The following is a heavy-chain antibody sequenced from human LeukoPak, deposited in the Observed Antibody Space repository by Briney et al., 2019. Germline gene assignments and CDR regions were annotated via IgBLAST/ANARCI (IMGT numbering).Heavy chain of an antibody. D-gene: IGHD3-22*01. CDR3: AKSPYYYDSSGQLGTKDNWVEP. CDR1: GFTFSIYA. V-gene: IGHV3-23*01. J-gene: IGHJ5*02. CDR2: ISGSGGST. Sequence: GGSLRLSCAASGFTFSIYAMSWVRQAPGKGLEWVSAISGSGGSTYYADSVKGRFTISRENSKNTLYLQMNSLRAEDTAVYYCAKSPYYYDSSGQLGTKDNWVEPWGQGTRVTVSS.